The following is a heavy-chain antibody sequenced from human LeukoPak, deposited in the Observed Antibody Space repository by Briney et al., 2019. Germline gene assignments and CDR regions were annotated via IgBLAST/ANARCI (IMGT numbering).Heavy chain of an antibody. CDR1: GFPFSSYS. J-gene: IGHJ4*02. D-gene: IGHD2-15*01. Sequence: GGSLLLSCAASGFPFSSYSMNWARQAPGKGLEWVSSISSSSSYIYYADSVKGRFTISRDNAKNSLYLQMNSLRAEDTAVYYCARDLRYCSGGSCKGFDYWGQGTLVTVSS. CDR2: ISSSSSYI. CDR3: ARDLRYCSGGSCKGFDY. V-gene: IGHV3-21*01.